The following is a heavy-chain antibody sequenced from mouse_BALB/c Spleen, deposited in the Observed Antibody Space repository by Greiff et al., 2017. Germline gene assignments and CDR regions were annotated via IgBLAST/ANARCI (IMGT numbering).Heavy chain of an antibody. CDR1: GYSFTSYY. V-gene: IGHV1S135*01. J-gene: IGHJ2*01. D-gene: IGHD1-1*01. CDR2: IDPFNGGT. Sequence: VQLHQSGPELMKPGASVKISCKASGYSFTSYYMHWVKQSHGKSLEWIGYIDPFNGGTSYNQKFKGKATLTVDKSSSTAYMHLSSLTSEDSAVYYCARYYYGSSYGGYFDYWGQGTTLTVSS. CDR3: ARYYYGSSYGGYFDY.